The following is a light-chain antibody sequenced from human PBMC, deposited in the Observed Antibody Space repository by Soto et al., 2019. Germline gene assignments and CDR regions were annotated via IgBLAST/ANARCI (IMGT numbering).Light chain of an antibody. J-gene: IGKJ1*01. V-gene: IGKV1-5*03. CDR3: QHYNSYSEA. CDR2: KAS. CDR1: QTISSW. Sequence: DIHLTQAPSFLSASAGDRVTITCRASQTISSWLAWYQQKPGKAPKLLIYKASTLKSGVPSRFSGSGSGTEFTLTISSLQPDDFATYYCQHYNSYSEAFGQGTKVDIK.